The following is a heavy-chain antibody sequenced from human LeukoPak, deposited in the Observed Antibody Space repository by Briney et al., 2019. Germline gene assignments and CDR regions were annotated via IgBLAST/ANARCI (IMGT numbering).Heavy chain of an antibody. CDR3: AKGLTAMVTGYFDY. V-gene: IGHV3-9*01. CDR2: ISWNSGSI. D-gene: IGHD5-18*01. Sequence: PGRSLRLSCAASGFTFDDYAMHWVRQAPGKGLEWVAGISWNSGSIGYADSVKGRFTISRDNSKSTLYLQMNSLRAEDTAVYYCAKGLTAMVTGYFDYWGQGTLVTVSS. J-gene: IGHJ4*02. CDR1: GFTFDDYA.